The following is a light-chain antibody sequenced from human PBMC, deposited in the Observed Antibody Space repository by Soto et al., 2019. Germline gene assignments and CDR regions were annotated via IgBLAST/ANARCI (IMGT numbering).Light chain of an antibody. Sequence: DIQMTQTPSTLSASVGDRVAITCRASQSISVAVAWYQQKPGKAHKLLIFDTSSLESGVPSRFSGSGSGTEFTLTISSLQPDDFATYYCQQYNPYSMWTFGQGTNVEIK. J-gene: IGKJ1*01. CDR2: DTS. V-gene: IGKV1-5*01. CDR1: QSISVA. CDR3: QQYNPYSMWT.